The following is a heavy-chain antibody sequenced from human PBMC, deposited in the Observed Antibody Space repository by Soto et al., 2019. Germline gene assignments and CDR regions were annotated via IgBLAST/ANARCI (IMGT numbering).Heavy chain of an antibody. CDR3: AGPALAAQHFDY. D-gene: IGHD6-6*01. Sequence: PSETLSLTCTVSVGSISSSSYYWGWIRQPPGKGLEWIGSIYYSGSTYYNPSLKSRVTISVDTSKNQFSLKLSSVTAADTAVYYCAGPALAAQHFDYWGQGTLVTVSS. V-gene: IGHV4-39*01. CDR2: IYYSGST. CDR1: VGSISSSSYY. J-gene: IGHJ4*02.